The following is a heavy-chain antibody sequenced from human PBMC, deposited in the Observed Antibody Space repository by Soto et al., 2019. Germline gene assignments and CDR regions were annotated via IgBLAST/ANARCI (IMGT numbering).Heavy chain of an antibody. CDR1: GFTFSRHA. J-gene: IGHJ4*02. V-gene: IGHV3-23*01. CDR2: ITGSGDST. CDR3: AKDLQFSGWLSAQTFDY. Sequence: EVQLLESGGGLVQPGGSLRLSCAVSGFTFSRHAMSWVRQAPGKGLECVSSITGSGDSTYYADSVKGRCTIYRDKSKSTLYLQMNSPKAEDTVVYYCAKDLQFSGWLSAQTFDYWGQGTQVTVSS. D-gene: IGHD6-19*01.